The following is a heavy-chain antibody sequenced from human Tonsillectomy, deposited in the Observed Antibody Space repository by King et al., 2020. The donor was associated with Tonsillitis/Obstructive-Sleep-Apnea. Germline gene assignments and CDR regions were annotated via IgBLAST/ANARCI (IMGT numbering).Heavy chain of an antibody. J-gene: IGHJ3*02. CDR1: GYTFTSYY. V-gene: IGHV1-46*01. CDR3: ARVTTRGYCSSTSCPDAFDI. D-gene: IGHD2-2*01. CDR2: INPSGGST. Sequence: VQLVESGAEVKKPGASVKVSCKASGYTFTSYYMHWVRQAPGQGLEWMGIINPSGGSTSYAQKFQGRVTITRDTSTSTVYMELSSLRSEDTAVYYCARVTTRGYCSSTSCPDAFDIWGQGTMVTVSS.